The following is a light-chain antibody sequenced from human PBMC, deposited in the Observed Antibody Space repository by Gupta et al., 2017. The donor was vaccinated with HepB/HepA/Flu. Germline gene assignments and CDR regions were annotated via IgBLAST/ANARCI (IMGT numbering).Light chain of an antibody. CDR1: SSNIGSNY. CDR2: RNN. Sequence: VLTQPPSASGTPGQRVTISCSGSSSNIGSNYVYWYQQLPGTAPKLLIYRNNQRPSGVPDRFSGSKSGTSASLAISGLRSEDEADYYCAAWDDSLSGWVFGGGTKLTVL. V-gene: IGLV1-47*01. J-gene: IGLJ3*02. CDR3: AAWDDSLSGWV.